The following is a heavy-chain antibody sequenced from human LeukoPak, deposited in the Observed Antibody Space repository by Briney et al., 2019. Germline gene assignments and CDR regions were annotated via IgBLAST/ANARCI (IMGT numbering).Heavy chain of an antibody. CDR3: AKGRLGDYGDY. CDR2: ISGSGGST. D-gene: IGHD7-27*01. Sequence: GGSLRPSCAASGFTFSSYAMSWVRQAPGKGLEWVSAISGSGGSTYYADSVKGRFTISRDNSKNTLYLQMNSLRAEDTALYYCAKGRLGDYGDYWGQGTLVTVSS. CDR1: GFTFSSYA. J-gene: IGHJ4*02. V-gene: IGHV3-23*01.